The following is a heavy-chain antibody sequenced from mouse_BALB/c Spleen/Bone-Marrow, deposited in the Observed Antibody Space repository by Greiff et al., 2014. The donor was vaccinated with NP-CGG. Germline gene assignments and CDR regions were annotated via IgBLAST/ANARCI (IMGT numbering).Heavy chain of an antibody. J-gene: IGHJ2*01. CDR1: GYTFTSYY. V-gene: IGHV1S56*01. D-gene: IGHD2-1*01. CDR2: IYPGNVNT. CDR3: AREGHGNYGFDY. Sequence: QVQLQQSGPELVKPGASVRISCKASGYTFTSYYIHWVKQRPGQGLEWIGWIYPGNVNTKYNGNFKGKATLTADKASSTAYMQLSSLTSEDSAVYFCAREGHGNYGFDYWGQGTTLTVSS.